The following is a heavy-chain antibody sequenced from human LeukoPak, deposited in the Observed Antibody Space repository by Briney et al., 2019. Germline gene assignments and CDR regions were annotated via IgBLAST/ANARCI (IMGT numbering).Heavy chain of an antibody. CDR1: GFTFSSHG. CDR3: AKNGDRGAYCSGGTCYPFYYYYIDV. Sequence: QPGGSLRLSCAASGFTFSSHGMSWVRQAPGKGLEWVSTISGSGDYTYYADSVKGRFTISRDNSKNTLYLQMNSLRAEDTATYYCAKNGDRGAYCSGGTCYPFYYYYIDVWGKGTTVTISS. D-gene: IGHD2-15*01. J-gene: IGHJ6*03. V-gene: IGHV3-23*01. CDR2: ISGSGDYT.